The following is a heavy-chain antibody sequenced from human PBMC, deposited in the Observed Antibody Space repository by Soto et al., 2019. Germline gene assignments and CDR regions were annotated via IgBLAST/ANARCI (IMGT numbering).Heavy chain of an antibody. J-gene: IGHJ4*02. CDR2: INHSGST. V-gene: IGHV4-34*01. CDR1: GGSFSGYY. CDR3: AGQRRGSGTLHDY. D-gene: IGHD3-10*01. Sequence: SETLSLTCAVYGGSFSGYYWSWIRQPPGKGLEWIGEINHSGSTNYNPSLKSRVTISVDTSKNQFSLKLSSVTAADTAVYYCAGQRRGSGTLHDYWGQGTLVTVSS.